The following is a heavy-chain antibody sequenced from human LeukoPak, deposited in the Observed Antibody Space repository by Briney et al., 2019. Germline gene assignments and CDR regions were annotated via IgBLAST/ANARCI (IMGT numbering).Heavy chain of an antibody. V-gene: IGHV3-23*01. Sequence: PGGSLRLXCAASGFTFSSYAMSWVRQAPGKGLEWVSAISGSGGSTYYADSVKGRFTISRDNSKNTLYLQMNSLRAEDTAVYYCAKDRDYDFWSGYLTYDAFDIWGQGTMVTVSS. CDR2: ISGSGGST. D-gene: IGHD3-3*01. J-gene: IGHJ3*02. CDR1: GFTFSSYA. CDR3: AKDRDYDFWSGYLTYDAFDI.